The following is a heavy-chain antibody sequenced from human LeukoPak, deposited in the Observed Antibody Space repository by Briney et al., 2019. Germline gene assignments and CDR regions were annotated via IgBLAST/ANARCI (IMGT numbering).Heavy chain of an antibody. D-gene: IGHD5-18*01. J-gene: IGHJ4*02. CDR3: TTGDTAMVDGNYFDY. CDR1: GFTFSNAW. V-gene: IGHV3-15*01. CDR2: IKSKTDGGTT. Sequence: PGGSLRLSCAASGFTFSNAWMSWVRQAPGKGLEWVGRIKSKTDGGTTDYAAPMKGRFTISRDDSKNTLYLQMNSLKTEDTAVYYCTTGDTAMVDGNYFDYWGQGTLVTVSS.